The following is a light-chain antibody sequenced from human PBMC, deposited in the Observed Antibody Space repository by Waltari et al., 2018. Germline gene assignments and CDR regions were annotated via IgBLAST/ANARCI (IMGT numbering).Light chain of an antibody. J-gene: IGLJ3*02. Sequence: QSALTQPASVSGSPGQSITISCTGTSSDVGSFNLVSWYQQHPGKAPKLMIYVVTKRPSGVSNRFSGSKSGNTASLTISGLQAEDEADYYCSSYATSSWVFGGGTRLTVL. CDR1: SSDVGSFNL. V-gene: IGLV2-23*02. CDR2: VVT. CDR3: SSYATSSWV.